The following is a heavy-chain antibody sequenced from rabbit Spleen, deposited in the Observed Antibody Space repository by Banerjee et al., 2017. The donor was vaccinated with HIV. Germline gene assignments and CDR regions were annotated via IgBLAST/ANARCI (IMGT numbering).Heavy chain of an antibody. Sequence: QQQLVESGGGLVQPEGSLTLTCTASGFSFSSSHWISWVRQAPGKGLEWIACIYTGSSGTTWYASWAKGRFTISKASSTTVTLQMTSLTAADTATYFCMRVGISYPLWGQGTLVTVS. J-gene: IGHJ3*01. CDR1: GFSFSSSHW. CDR2: IYTGSSGTT. CDR3: MRVGISYPL. V-gene: IGHV1S45*01. D-gene: IGHD8-1*01.